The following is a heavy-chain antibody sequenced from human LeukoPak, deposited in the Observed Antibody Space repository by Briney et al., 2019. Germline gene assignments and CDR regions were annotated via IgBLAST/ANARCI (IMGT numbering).Heavy chain of an antibody. CDR3: AREPGYSGYDYNFDY. Sequence: ASVKVSCKASGGTFSSYAISWVRQAPGQGLEWMGRIIPILGIANYAQKFQGRVTITADKSTSIAYMELSSLRSEDTAVYYCAREPGYSGYDYNFDYWGQGTLVTVSS. J-gene: IGHJ4*02. CDR1: GGTFSSYA. CDR2: IIPILGIA. D-gene: IGHD5-12*01. V-gene: IGHV1-69*04.